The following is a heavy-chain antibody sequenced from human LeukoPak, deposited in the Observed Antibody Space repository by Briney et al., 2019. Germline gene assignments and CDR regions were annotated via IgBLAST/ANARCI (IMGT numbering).Heavy chain of an antibody. V-gene: IGHV4-34*01. D-gene: IGHD6-13*01. CDR2: INHSGST. CDR1: GGSFSGYY. J-gene: IGHJ4*02. CDR3: ARGVLGYSSSWYLPFDY. Sequence: SETLSLTCAVYGGSFSGYYWSWIRQPPGKGLEWIGEINHSGSTNYNPSLKSRVTISVDTSKNQFSLKLSSVTAADTAVYYCARGVLGYSSSWYLPFDYWGQGTLVTVSS.